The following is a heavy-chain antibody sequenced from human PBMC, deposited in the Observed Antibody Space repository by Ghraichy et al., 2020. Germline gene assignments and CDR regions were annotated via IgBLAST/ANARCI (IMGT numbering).Heavy chain of an antibody. V-gene: IGHV4-30-4*01. Sequence: SETLSLTCTVSGGSISSGDYYWSWIRQPPGKGLEWIGYIYYSGSTYYNPSLKSRVTISVDTSKNQFSLKLSSVTAADTAVYYCARGYGGIWVGPFDAFDIWGQGTMVTVSS. CDR2: IYYSGST. J-gene: IGHJ3*02. CDR1: GGSISSGDYY. CDR3: ARGYGGIWVGPFDAFDI. D-gene: IGHD4-23*01.